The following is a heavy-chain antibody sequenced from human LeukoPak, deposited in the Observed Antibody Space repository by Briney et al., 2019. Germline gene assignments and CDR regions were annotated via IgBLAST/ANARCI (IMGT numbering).Heavy chain of an antibody. V-gene: IGHV1-46*01. D-gene: IGHD3-3*01. Sequence: ASVKVSCKASGYTFTSYYMHWVRQAPGQGLEWMGIINPSGGSISYAQKFQGRVTMTRDTSTSTVYMELSSLRSEDTAVYYCARGNDVLRFLGPSYYFDYWGQGTLVTVSS. J-gene: IGHJ4*02. CDR1: GYTFTSYY. CDR3: ARGNDVLRFLGPSYYFDY. CDR2: INPSGGSI.